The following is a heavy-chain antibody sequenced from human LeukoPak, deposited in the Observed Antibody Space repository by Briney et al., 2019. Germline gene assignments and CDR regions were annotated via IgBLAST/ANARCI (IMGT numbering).Heavy chain of an antibody. CDR3: PRVRASESNRHCFDP. D-gene: IGHD3-10*01. CDR2: IKEDGSGK. CDR1: GFTFSTYW. Sequence: GGSLRLSCAAYGFTFSTYWMTWVRQAPGKGLEWVAYIKEDGSGKYYGDSVRGRFTISRDNAKYSLYLQMNSLRAEDTAVYYCPRVRASESNRHCFDPWGQGTLVTVSS. V-gene: IGHV3-7*01. J-gene: IGHJ5*02.